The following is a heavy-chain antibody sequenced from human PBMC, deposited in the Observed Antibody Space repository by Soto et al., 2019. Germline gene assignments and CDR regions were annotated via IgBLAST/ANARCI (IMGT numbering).Heavy chain of an antibody. CDR3: ARDKIVGYYGSGSYYNYLDY. CDR2: ISSSSSTI. Sequence: PGGSLRLSCAASGFTFSSYSMNWVRQAPGKGLEWVSYISSSSSTIYHADSVKGRFTISRDNAKNSLYLQMNSLRDEDTAVYYCARDKIVGYYGSGSYYNYLDYWGQGTLVTVSS. D-gene: IGHD3-10*01. CDR1: GFTFSSYS. V-gene: IGHV3-48*02. J-gene: IGHJ4*02.